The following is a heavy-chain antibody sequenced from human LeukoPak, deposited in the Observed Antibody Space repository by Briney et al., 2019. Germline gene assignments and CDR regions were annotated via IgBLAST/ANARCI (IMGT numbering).Heavy chain of an antibody. CDR3: ARISTYYYGYFDY. J-gene: IGHJ4*02. Sequence: SETLSLTCTVSGGSISTSNYYWGWIRQPPGKGLEWIGSIYYSGSTYYNPSLKSRVTISGDTSKNQFSLKLNSVTAADTAVYYCARISTYYYGYFDYWGQGTLVTVSS. D-gene: IGHD3-10*01. CDR1: GGSISTSNYY. CDR2: IYYSGST. V-gene: IGHV4-39*07.